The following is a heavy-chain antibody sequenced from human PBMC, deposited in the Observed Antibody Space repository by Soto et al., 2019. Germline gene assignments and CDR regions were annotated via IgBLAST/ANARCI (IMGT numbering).Heavy chain of an antibody. CDR3: ASHTVVPAASTYYYYGMDV. V-gene: IGHV5-10-1*01. J-gene: IGHJ6*02. Sequence: PGESLKISCKGSGYSFTSYWISWVRQMPGKGLEWMGRIDPSDSYTNYSPSFQGHVTISADKSISTAYLQWSSLKASDTAMYYCASHTVVPAASTYYYYGMDVWGQGTTVTVSS. CDR1: GYSFTSYW. CDR2: IDPSDSYT. D-gene: IGHD2-2*01.